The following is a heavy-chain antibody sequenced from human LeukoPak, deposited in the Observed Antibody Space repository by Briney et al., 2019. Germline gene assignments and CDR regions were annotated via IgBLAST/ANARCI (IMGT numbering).Heavy chain of an antibody. CDR1: GFTFSSYS. V-gene: IGHV3-21*01. CDR3: AREGIVVVTARDENWFDP. CDR2: ISSSSSYI. Sequence: GGSLRLSCAASGFTFSSYSMNWVRQAPGKGLAWVSSISSSSSYIYYADSVKGRFTISRDNAKNSLYLQMNSLRAEDTAVYYCAREGIVVVTARDENWFDPWGQGTLVTVSS. D-gene: IGHD2-21*02. J-gene: IGHJ5*02.